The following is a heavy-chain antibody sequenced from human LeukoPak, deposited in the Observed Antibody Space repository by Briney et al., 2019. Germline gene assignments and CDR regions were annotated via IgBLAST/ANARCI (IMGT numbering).Heavy chain of an antibody. CDR3: ARGTSLAGDYDY. V-gene: IGHV3-21*01. CDR2: ISSSSYI. D-gene: IGHD6-19*01. Sequence: PGGSLRLSCAASGFTFSSYSMNWVRQAPGKGLEWVSSISSSSYIYYADSVKGRFTISRDNAKNSLYLQMNSLRAEDTAVYYCARGTSLAGDYDYWGQGTLVTVSS. J-gene: IGHJ4*02. CDR1: GFTFSSYS.